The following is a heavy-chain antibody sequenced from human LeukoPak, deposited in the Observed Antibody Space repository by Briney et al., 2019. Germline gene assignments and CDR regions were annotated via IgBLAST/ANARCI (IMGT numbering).Heavy chain of an antibody. V-gene: IGHV4-39*07. CDR2: IYYSGST. D-gene: IGHD2-8*01. Sequence: SETLSLTCTISGGSISSSSYYWGWIRQPPGKGLEWIGSIYYSGSTYYNPSLKSRVTISVDRSKNQFSLKLSSVTAADTAVYYCAREGGYCTNGVCCRDAFDIWGQGTMVTVSS. CDR1: GGSISSSSYY. CDR3: AREGGYCTNGVCCRDAFDI. J-gene: IGHJ3*02.